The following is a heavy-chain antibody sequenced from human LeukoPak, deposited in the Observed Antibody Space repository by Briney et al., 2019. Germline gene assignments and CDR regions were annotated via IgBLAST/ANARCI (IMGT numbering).Heavy chain of an antibody. D-gene: IGHD4-23*01. J-gene: IGHJ3*02. CDR1: GYTFTGYY. Sequence: ASVKVSCKASGYTFTGYYMHWVRQAPGQGLEWMGWINPNSGGTNYAQKFQGRVTMTRDTSISTAYMELSRLRSDDTAVYYCARDLGDDYGGNSELYDAFDIWGQGTMVTVSS. CDR2: INPNSGGT. V-gene: IGHV1-2*02. CDR3: ARDLGDDYGGNSELYDAFDI.